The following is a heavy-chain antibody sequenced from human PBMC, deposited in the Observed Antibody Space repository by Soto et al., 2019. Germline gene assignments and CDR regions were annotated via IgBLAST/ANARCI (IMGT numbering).Heavy chain of an antibody. CDR3: ARVLVGATYFDY. CDR1: GSTFRDYA. CDR2: IVPISGTG. J-gene: IGHJ4*02. D-gene: IGHD1-26*01. V-gene: IGHV1-69*01. Sequence: QVLLVHSGAEGQKPGSSVNVSCKASGSTFRDYAISWVRQAPGHGSEWMGGIVPISGTGKHAQKFQGRVTVTGDESTSTAYMELSSLRSEDTAVYYCARVLVGATYFDYWGQGPLVTVSS.